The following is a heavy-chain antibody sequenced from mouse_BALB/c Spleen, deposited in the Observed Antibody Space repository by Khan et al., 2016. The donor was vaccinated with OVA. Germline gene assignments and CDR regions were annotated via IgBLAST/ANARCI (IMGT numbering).Heavy chain of an antibody. D-gene: IGHD2-2*01. CDR3: ARREKYGYDPSWFAY. V-gene: IGHV1-61*01. Sequence: QVQLKESGAELVRPGASVKLSCKASGYTFTSYWMNWVKQRPGHGLEWIGRIDPSDSETHYNQMFKDKATLTVDKSSSTAYMQLSSLTSEDSAVYYCARREKYGYDPSWFAYWGQGTLVTVSA. J-gene: IGHJ3*01. CDR1: GYTFTSYW. CDR2: IDPSDSET.